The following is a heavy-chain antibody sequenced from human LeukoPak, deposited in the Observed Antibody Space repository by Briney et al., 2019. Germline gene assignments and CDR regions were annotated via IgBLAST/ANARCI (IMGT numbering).Heavy chain of an antibody. J-gene: IGHJ4*02. CDR1: GFTFSSYA. D-gene: IGHD5-24*01. CDR3: ARGGGSRDGYNWSLF. V-gene: IGHV3-64*01. Sequence: GGSLRLSCAASGFTFSSYAMHWVRQAPGKGLEYVSAISSNGGSTYYANSVKGRFTISRDNSKNTLYLQMGSLRAEDMAVYYCARGGGSRDGYNWSLFRGQGTLVTASS. CDR2: ISSNGGST.